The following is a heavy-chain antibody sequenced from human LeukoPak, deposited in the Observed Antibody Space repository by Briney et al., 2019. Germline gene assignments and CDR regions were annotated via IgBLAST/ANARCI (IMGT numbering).Heavy chain of an antibody. J-gene: IGHJ4*02. D-gene: IGHD3-10*01. Sequence: SETLSLTCTVSGGSISSSSYYWGWIRQPPGKGLEWIGSIYYSGSTYYNPSLKSRVTISVDTSKNQFSLKLSSVTAADTAVYYCASGRILWFGELLDYWGQGTLVTVSS. V-gene: IGHV4-39*07. CDR1: GGSISSSSYY. CDR2: IYYSGST. CDR3: ASGRILWFGELLDY.